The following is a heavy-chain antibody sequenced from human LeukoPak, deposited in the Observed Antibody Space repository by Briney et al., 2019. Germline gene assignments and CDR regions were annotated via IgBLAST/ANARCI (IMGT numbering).Heavy chain of an antibody. CDR1: GGSISSYY. D-gene: IGHD1-26*01. Sequence: SETLSLTCTVSGGSISSYYWSWIRQPAGKGLEWIGRIYTSGITKYNPSLKSRVTKSLDTSENQFSLKLTSVTAADTAVYYCARDRVGGSDWYFDLWGRGTLVTVSS. CDR2: IYTSGIT. CDR3: ARDRVGGSDWYFDL. J-gene: IGHJ2*01. V-gene: IGHV4-4*07.